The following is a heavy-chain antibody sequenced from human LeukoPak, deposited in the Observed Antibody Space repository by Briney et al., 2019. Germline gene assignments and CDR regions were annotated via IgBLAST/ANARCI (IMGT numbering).Heavy chain of an antibody. CDR2: ISSNGGST. J-gene: IGHJ3*02. Sequence: GGSLRLSCAASGFTFSSYAMHWVRQAPGKGLEYVSAISSNGGSTYYANSVKGRFTISRDNSKNTLYLQMGSLRAEDTAVFYCARDRGYGGNRPETFDIWGQGTMVTVSS. CDR3: ARDRGYGGNRPETFDI. CDR1: GFTFSSYA. V-gene: IGHV3-64*01. D-gene: IGHD4-23*01.